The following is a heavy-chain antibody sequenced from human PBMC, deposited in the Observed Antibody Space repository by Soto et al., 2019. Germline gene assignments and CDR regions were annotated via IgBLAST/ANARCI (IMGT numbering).Heavy chain of an antibody. D-gene: IGHD2-15*01. V-gene: IGHV1-69*01. Sequence: QVQLVQSGAEVKKPGSSVKFSCKASGGTFSSYAISWVRQAPGQGLEWMGGIIPIFGTANNAQKFQGRVTITADETTSTAYMELSSLRAENTAVYYCAVDRPALLLTYDGMDVWGQGTMVTVSS. CDR1: GGTFSSYA. J-gene: IGHJ6*02. CDR3: AVDRPALLLTYDGMDV. CDR2: IIPIFGTA.